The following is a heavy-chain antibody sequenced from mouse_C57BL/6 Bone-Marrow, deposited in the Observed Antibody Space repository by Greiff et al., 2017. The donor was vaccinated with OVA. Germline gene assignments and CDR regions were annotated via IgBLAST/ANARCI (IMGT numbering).Heavy chain of an antibody. CDR2: ISDGGSYT. J-gene: IGHJ3*01. Sequence: EVKLVESGGGLVKPGGSLKLSCAASGFTFSSYAMSWVRQTPEKRLEWVATISDGGSYTYYPDNVKGRFTISRDNAKNNLYLQMSHLKSEDTAMYYCARGDGNYGRFAYWGQGTLVTVSA. CDR3: ARGDGNYGRFAY. V-gene: IGHV5-4*03. D-gene: IGHD2-1*01. CDR1: GFTFSSYA.